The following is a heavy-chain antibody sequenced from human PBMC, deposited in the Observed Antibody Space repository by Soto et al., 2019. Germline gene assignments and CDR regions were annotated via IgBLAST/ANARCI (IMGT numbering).Heavy chain of an antibody. J-gene: IGHJ6*02. D-gene: IGHD5-18*01. CDR3: ARVRGYSYGMTYYYYGMDV. V-gene: IGHV4-59*01. CDR1: CGSISSYD. CDR2: IYYSGST. Sequence: SETLSLTCSVSCGSISSYDWSWIRQHPGKGLEWIGYIYYSGSTNYNPSLKSRVTISADTSKNQFSLKLSSVTAADTAVYYCARVRGYSYGMTYYYYGMDVWGQGTTVTVSS.